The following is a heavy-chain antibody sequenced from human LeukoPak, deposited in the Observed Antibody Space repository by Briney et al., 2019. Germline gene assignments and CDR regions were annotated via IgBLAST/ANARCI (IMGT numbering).Heavy chain of an antibody. CDR3: ARSPTSSSWYTNYYYYMDV. Sequence: GGSLRLSCAASGFTFSSYDMHWVRQATGKGLEWVSAIGTAGDTYYPGTVKGRFTISRENAKNSLYLQMNSLRAGDTAVYYCARSPTSSSWYTNYYYYMDVWGKGTTVTVSS. CDR2: IGTAGDT. CDR1: GFTFSSYD. J-gene: IGHJ6*03. D-gene: IGHD6-13*01. V-gene: IGHV3-13*01.